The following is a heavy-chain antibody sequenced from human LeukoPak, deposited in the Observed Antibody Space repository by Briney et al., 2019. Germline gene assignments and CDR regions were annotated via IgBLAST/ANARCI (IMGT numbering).Heavy chain of an antibody. CDR1: GFTFSSYA. D-gene: IGHD2-15*01. Sequence: GGSLRLSCAASGFTFSSYAMRWVRQAPGKGLEWVSTISGSGGGTYYADSVKGRFTISRDNSKNTLYLQMNSLRAEDTAVYYCAKDLYCSGGSCLDLSDYWGQGTLVTVSS. CDR3: AKDLYCSGGSCLDLSDY. J-gene: IGHJ4*02. CDR2: ISGSGGGT. V-gene: IGHV3-23*01.